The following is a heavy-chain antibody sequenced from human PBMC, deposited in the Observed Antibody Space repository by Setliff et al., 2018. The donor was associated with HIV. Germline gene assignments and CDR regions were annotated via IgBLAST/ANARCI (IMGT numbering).Heavy chain of an antibody. Sequence: ASVKVSCKASGYRFSSYGITWVRHAPGQGLEWMGWINVHNGDTKFAQRFQDRLTMTTDTSTTTAYMDLRSLRSDDTAVYYCAGDFQLPSTPYYYMDVWGKGTTVTVSS. CDR1: GYRFSSYG. J-gene: IGHJ6*03. CDR3: AGDFQLPSTPYYYMDV. D-gene: IGHD2-2*01. V-gene: IGHV1-18*01. CDR2: INVHNGDT.